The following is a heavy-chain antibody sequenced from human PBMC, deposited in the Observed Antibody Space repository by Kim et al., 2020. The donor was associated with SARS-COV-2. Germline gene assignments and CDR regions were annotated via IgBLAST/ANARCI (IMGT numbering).Heavy chain of an antibody. Sequence: GGSLRLSCAASGFTVSSNYMSWVRQAPGKGLEWVSVIYSGGSTYYADSVKGRFTISRDNSKNKLYLQMNSLRAEDTAVYYCAREYKNYYDSSGRGDGMDVWGQGTTVTVSS. CDR1: GFTVSSNY. CDR3: AREYKNYYDSSGRGDGMDV. D-gene: IGHD3-22*01. V-gene: IGHV3-53*01. CDR2: IYSGGST. J-gene: IGHJ6*02.